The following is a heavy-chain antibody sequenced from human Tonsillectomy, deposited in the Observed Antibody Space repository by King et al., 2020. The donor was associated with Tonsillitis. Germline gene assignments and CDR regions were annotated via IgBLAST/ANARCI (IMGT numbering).Heavy chain of an antibody. J-gene: IGHJ5*02. CDR1: GGSISSGSYY. D-gene: IGHD3-10*01. CDR3: AREYLEGSGSYYNANWFDP. V-gene: IGHV4-61*02. CDR2: IYTSGST. Sequence: QLQESGPGLVKPSQTLSLTCTVSGGSISSGSYYWSWIRQPAGKGLEWIGRIYTSGSTNYNPSLKSRVTISVDTSKNQFSLKLSSVTAADTAAYYCAREYLEGSGSYYNANWFDPWGQGTLVTVSS.